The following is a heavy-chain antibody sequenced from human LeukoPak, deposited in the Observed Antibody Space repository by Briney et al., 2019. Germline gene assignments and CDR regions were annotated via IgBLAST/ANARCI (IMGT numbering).Heavy chain of an antibody. CDR2: IYPGDSDT. Sequence: GESLKISCKGSGSSFTSYWIGWVRQMPGKGLEWMGIIYPGDSDTRYSPSFQGQVTISADKSVSTAYLQWSSLKASDTAMYYCARHALYCSGGSCHFDIWGQGTMVTVSS. J-gene: IGHJ3*02. V-gene: IGHV5-51*01. D-gene: IGHD2-15*01. CDR1: GSSFTSYW. CDR3: ARHALYCSGGSCHFDI.